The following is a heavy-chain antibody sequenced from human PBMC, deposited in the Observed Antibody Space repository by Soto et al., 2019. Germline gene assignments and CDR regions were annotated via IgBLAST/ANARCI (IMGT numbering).Heavy chain of an antibody. J-gene: IGHJ5*02. V-gene: IGHV4-30-4*01. D-gene: IGHD6-13*01. CDR1: GGSISSGDYY. CDR3: ARELIAAAGRDWFDP. Sequence: KASETLSLTCTVSGGSISSGDYYWSWIRQPPGKGLEWIGYIYYSGSTYYNPSLKSRVTISVDTSKNQFSLKLSSVTAADMAVYYCARELIAAAGRDWFDPWGQGTLVTVSS. CDR2: IYYSGST.